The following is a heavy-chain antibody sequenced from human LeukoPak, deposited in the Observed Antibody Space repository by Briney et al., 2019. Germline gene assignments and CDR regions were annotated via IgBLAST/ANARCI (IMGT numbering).Heavy chain of an antibody. J-gene: IGHJ5*02. CDR1: GGSISSYY. CDR2: IYTSGST. Sequence: SETLSLTCTVSGGSISSYYWSWIRQPAGKGLEWIGRIYTSGSTNYNPSLKSRVTMSVDTSENQFSLKLSSVTAADTAVYYCARDAADYYDSSGYRNWFDPWGQGTLVTVSS. V-gene: IGHV4-4*07. D-gene: IGHD3-22*01. CDR3: ARDAADYYDSSGYRNWFDP.